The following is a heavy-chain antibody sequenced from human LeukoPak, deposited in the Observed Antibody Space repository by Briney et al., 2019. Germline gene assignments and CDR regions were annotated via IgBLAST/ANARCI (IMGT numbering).Heavy chain of an antibody. CDR3: AGHHPRNTVDF. V-gene: IGHV4-59*08. J-gene: IGHJ4*02. CDR2: ISDIGSI. CDR1: GGSISSYY. Sequence: PSETLSLTCTVSGGSISSYYWSWIRQPPGKGLEWIAYISDIGSINYNPSLKSRVTISLDTSKNQFSLKLSSVTAADTAVYYCAGHHPRNTVDFWGQGTLVTGSS. D-gene: IGHD2/OR15-2a*01.